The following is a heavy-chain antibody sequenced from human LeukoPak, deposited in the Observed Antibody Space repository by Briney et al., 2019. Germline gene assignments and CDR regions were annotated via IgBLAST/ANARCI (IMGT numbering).Heavy chain of an antibody. CDR1: GFTFRDYY. V-gene: IGHV3-11*03. D-gene: IGHD3-9*01. Sequence: GGSLRLSCAASGFTFRDYYMNWMRQAPGRGLEWVAYISSSSDFTNYADSVKGRFTISRDNAKNSLYLQMNSLIADDTAVYYCARRYYDFLTGYYNWYFDLWGRGTLVTVSS. CDR2: ISSSSDFT. J-gene: IGHJ2*01. CDR3: ARRYYDFLTGYYNWYFDL.